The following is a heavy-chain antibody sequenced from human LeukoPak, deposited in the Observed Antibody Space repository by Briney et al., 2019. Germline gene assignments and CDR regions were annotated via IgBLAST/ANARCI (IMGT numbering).Heavy chain of an antibody. CDR2: IYHSGST. V-gene: IGHV4-38-2*01. CDR1: GYSISSGYY. Sequence: SETLSLTCAVSGYSISSGYYWGWIRPPPGKGLEWIGSIYHSGSTYYNPSLKSRVTISVDTSKNQFSLKLSSVTAADTAVYYCARHSTAMATGYWGQGTLVTVSS. CDR3: ARHSTAMATGY. D-gene: IGHD5-18*01. J-gene: IGHJ4*02.